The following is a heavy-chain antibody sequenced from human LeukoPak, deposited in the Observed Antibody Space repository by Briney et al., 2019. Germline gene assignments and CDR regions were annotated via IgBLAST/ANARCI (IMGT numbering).Heavy chain of an antibody. D-gene: IGHD6-6*01. CDR1: GDSFTSYW. CDR3: ARQANSSSSIGY. J-gene: IGHJ4*02. V-gene: IGHV5-51*01. Sequence: GESLKIFCSGSGDSFTSYWIGWVRQMPGKGREWMGSSYPGNCDTRYSPSLQGQVTISADKSISTTYLQWSSLKASDTAMYYCARQANSSSSIGYWGQGTLVTVSS. CDR2: SYPGNCDT.